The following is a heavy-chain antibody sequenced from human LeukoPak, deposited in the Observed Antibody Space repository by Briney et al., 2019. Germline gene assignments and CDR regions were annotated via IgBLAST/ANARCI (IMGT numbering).Heavy chain of an antibody. CDR2: ISSSSSYI. J-gene: IGHJ4*02. V-gene: IGHV3-21*01. CDR3: ARENYCDSSGYQGGFDY. CDR1: GFTFSSYS. D-gene: IGHD3-22*01. Sequence: GGSLRLSCAASGFTFSSYSMNWVRQAPGKGLEWVSSISSSSSYIYYADSVKGRFTISRDNAKNSLYLQMNSLRAEDTAVYYCARENYCDSSGYQGGFDYWGQGTLVTVSS.